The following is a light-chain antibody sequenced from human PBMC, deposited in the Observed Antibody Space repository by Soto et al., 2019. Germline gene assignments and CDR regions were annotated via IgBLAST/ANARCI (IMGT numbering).Light chain of an antibody. V-gene: IGKV3-20*01. Sequence: EIVLTQSPGTLSLSPGERATLSCRASQTISSNNLAWYQQKAGQAPRLVIYGASSRATGIPDRFSGSGSGADFTLTISSLEPEDFAVYHCQQYGTFPMSTFGQGTKLEIK. CDR2: GAS. CDR3: QQYGTFPMST. CDR1: QTISSNN. J-gene: IGKJ2*01.